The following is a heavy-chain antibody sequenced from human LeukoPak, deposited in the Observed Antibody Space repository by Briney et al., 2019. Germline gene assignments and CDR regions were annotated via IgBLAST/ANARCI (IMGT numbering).Heavy chain of an antibody. Sequence: PGGSLRLSCAASGFTFSSHWMHWVRQAPGKGLVWVSRINSDGSSTSYADSVKGRFTISRDNAKNTLYLQMNSLRAEDTAEYYCASGGYYYDNSGHDYWGQETLVTVSS. V-gene: IGHV3-74*01. CDR2: INSDGSST. CDR1: GFTFSSHW. D-gene: IGHD3-22*01. CDR3: ASGGYYYDNSGHDY. J-gene: IGHJ4*02.